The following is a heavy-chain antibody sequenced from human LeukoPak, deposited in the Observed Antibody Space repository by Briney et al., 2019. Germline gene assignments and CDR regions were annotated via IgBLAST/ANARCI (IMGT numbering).Heavy chain of an antibody. CDR1: GFSFNKYW. V-gene: IGHV3-7*01. Sequence: GGSLRLSCAASGFSFNKYWMSWVRQAPGKGLEWVANINPDGNEKYYLNSVRGRFTISRDNAQNSLYLQMNSLRAEDTAIYYCARNYYPNLECFDLWGRGTLVTVSS. CDR2: INPDGNEK. D-gene: IGHD3-3*01. J-gene: IGHJ2*01. CDR3: ARNYYPNLECFDL.